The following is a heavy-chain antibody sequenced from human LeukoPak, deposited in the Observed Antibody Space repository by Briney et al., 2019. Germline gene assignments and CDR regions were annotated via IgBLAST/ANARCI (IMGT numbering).Heavy chain of an antibody. D-gene: IGHD6-19*01. Sequence: SETLSLTCTVSGGSISSYYWTWIRQPPGKGLEWIGYIYYSGSTNYNPSLKSRVTISVDTYKNQFSLKLRSVTPGHAAVYYCARDLRYSSGWSLFDPWGQGTLVTVSS. CDR2: IYYSGST. V-gene: IGHV4-59*01. CDR1: GGSISSYY. J-gene: IGHJ5*02. CDR3: ARDLRYSSGWSLFDP.